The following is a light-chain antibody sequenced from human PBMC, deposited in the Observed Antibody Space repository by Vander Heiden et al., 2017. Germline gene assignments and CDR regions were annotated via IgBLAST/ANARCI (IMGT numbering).Light chain of an antibody. J-gene: IGKJ3*01. CDR1: QSIGTS. Sequence: DIQMTQSPSSLSASVVDRVTITCRASQSIGTSLNWYQHKPGTAPNLLISGSSSLRSGVPSRFSGSGSGRDFTLTIAGLQPEDLGTYYCQQSHDSPRTFGHGTKLNFK. CDR3: QQSHDSPRT. V-gene: IGKV1-39*01. CDR2: GSS.